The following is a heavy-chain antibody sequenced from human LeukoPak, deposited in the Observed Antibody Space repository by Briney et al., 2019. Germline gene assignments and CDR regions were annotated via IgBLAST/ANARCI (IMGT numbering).Heavy chain of an antibody. J-gene: IGHJ4*02. CDR2: INPNSGGA. CDR3: ATWPYYYDSSGYYYQPGFDY. D-gene: IGHD3-22*01. CDR1: GYTFTGYY. Sequence: ASVKVSCKASGYTFTGYYVHWVRQAPGQGLEWMGRINPNSGGANYAQKFQGRVTMTRDTSISTAYMELSRLRSDDTAVYYCATWPYYYDSSGYYYQPGFDYWGQGTLVTVSS. V-gene: IGHV1-2*06.